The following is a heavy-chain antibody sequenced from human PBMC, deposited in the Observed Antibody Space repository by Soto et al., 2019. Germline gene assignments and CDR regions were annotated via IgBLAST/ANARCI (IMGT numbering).Heavy chain of an antibody. Sequence: RASVKVSCKASGYTFTSYGISWVRQAPGQGLEWMGWISAYNGNTNYAQKLQGRVTMTTDTSTSTAYMELRSLRSDDTAVYYCAREWMNGNSGWFDYWGQGTLVTVSS. CDR2: ISAYNGNT. CDR3: AREWMNGNSGWFDY. V-gene: IGHV1-18*04. D-gene: IGHD6-19*01. J-gene: IGHJ4*02. CDR1: GYTFTSYG.